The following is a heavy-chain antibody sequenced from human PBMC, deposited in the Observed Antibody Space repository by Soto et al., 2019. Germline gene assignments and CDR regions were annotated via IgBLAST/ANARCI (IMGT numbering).Heavy chain of an antibody. CDR3: AKGPRVEYSSSHRWFDP. J-gene: IGHJ5*02. V-gene: IGHV3-23*01. D-gene: IGHD6-13*01. CDR2: ISGSGGST. CDR1: GFTFSSYA. Sequence: GGSLRLSCAASGFTFSSYAMSWVRQAPGKGLEWVSAISGSGGSTYYADSVKGRFTISRDNSKNTLYLQMNSLRAEDTAVYYCAKGPRVEYSSSHRWFDPWGQGTLVTVSS.